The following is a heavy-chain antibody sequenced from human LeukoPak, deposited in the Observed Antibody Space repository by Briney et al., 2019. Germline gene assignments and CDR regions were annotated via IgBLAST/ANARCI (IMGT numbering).Heavy chain of an antibody. Sequence: PGGSLRLSCAASGFTFSSYSMNWVRQAPGKGLEWVSSISSSSSYIYYADSAKGRFTISRDNAKNSLYLQMNSLRAEDTAVYYCARKQGYYGSGSYYKGGAFDIWGQGTMVTVSS. CDR1: GFTFSSYS. D-gene: IGHD3-10*01. CDR3: ARKQGYYGSGSYYKGGAFDI. CDR2: ISSSSSYI. V-gene: IGHV3-21*01. J-gene: IGHJ3*02.